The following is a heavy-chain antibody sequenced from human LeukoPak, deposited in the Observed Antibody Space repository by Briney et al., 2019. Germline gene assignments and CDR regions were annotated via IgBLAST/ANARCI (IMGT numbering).Heavy chain of an antibody. CDR1: GFTFSSYA. CDR2: ISGSGGST. Sequence: GGSLRLSCAASGFTFSSYAMSWVRQAPGKGLVRVSAISGSGGSTYYADSVKGRFTISRDNSTNTLYLQMNSLRAEDTAVYYCAKDLSLIPDYGDYGFDYWGQGTLVTVSS. J-gene: IGHJ4*02. CDR3: AKDLSLIPDYGDYGFDY. D-gene: IGHD4-17*01. V-gene: IGHV3-23*01.